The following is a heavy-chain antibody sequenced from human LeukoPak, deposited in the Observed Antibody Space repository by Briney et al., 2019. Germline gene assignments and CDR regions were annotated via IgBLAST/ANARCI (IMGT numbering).Heavy chain of an antibody. D-gene: IGHD4-17*01. Sequence: QTGGSLRLSCAASGLTGSHNYVSWVRQAPGKGLEWVSAIHTSGDTCYADSVKGRFTISRDTSKNTLYLQINSQRVEDTAVYYCIVFGDSNHWGQGTLVTVSS. CDR1: GLTGSHNY. CDR2: IHTSGDT. V-gene: IGHV3-53*01. J-gene: IGHJ5*02. CDR3: IVFGDSNH.